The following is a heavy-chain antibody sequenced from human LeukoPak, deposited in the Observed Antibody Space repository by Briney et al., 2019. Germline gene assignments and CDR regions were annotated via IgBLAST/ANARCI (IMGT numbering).Heavy chain of an antibody. CDR1: GYSFINYW. J-gene: IGHJ6*03. CDR2: IYPGDSDT. Sequence: GESLKISCKDSGYSFINYWIGWVRQMPGKGLEWMGIIYPGDSDTRYSPSFQGQVTISADKSIRTAYLQWSSLRASDTAKYYCARQTDNYMDVWGKGTTVTVSS. CDR3: ARQTDNYMDV. V-gene: IGHV5-51*01.